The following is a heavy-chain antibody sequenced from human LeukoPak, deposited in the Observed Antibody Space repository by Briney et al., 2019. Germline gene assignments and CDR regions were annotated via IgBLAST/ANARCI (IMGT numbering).Heavy chain of an antibody. J-gene: IGHJ3*02. CDR3: ARGSGSYYLQYAFDI. D-gene: IGHD1-26*01. CDR1: GYTFTSYS. V-gene: IGHV1-8*02. Sequence: ASVKVSCKASGYTFTSYSISWVRQAPGQGLEWMGWMNPNSGNSGYAQKFQGRVTMTRNTSISTAYMELSSLRSEDTAVYYCARGSGSYYLQYAFDIWGQGTMVTVSS. CDR2: MNPNSGNS.